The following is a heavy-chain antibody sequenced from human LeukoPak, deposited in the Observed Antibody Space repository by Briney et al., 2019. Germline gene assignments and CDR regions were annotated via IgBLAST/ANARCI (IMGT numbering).Heavy chain of an antibody. D-gene: IGHD1-26*01. CDR1: GGSISSGSYY. J-gene: IGHJ4*02. CDR2: THTSGST. Sequence: PSETLSLTCTVSGGSISSGSYYWSWIRQPAGKGLEWIGRTHTSGSTTYNPSLKSRVSMSVDTSKKQFSLKLSSVTAADAAVYYCAREATVVGATIIWGQGALVTVSS. V-gene: IGHV4-61*02. CDR3: AREATVVGATII.